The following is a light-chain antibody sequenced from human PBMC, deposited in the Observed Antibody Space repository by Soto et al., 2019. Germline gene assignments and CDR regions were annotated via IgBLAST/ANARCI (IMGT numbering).Light chain of an antibody. V-gene: IGLV1-40*01. CDR2: GNT. CDR3: ESYDSTLSGSR. CDR1: SSNIGAGYG. Sequence: QLVLTQPPSVSGAPGQRVTISCTGSSSNIGAGYGVNWYQQLPGTAPKLLIYGNTNRPSGVPDRISGSKSGTSASLAITGLQAEDEADYYCESYDSTLSGSRFGGGTKLTAL. J-gene: IGLJ3*02.